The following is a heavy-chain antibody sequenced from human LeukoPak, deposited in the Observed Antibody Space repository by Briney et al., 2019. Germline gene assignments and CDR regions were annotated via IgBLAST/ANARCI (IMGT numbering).Heavy chain of an antibody. CDR3: ARSGNNWNYGYYYYMDV. D-gene: IGHD1-7*01. CDR1: GYTFTGYY. V-gene: IGHV1-2*02. CDR2: INPNSGGT. Sequence: ASVKVSCKASGYTFTGYYMHWVRQAPGQGLEWMGWINPNSGGTNYAQKFQGRVTMTRDTSISTAYMELSSLRSEDTAVYYCARSGNNWNYGYYYYMDVWGKGTTVTVSS. J-gene: IGHJ6*03.